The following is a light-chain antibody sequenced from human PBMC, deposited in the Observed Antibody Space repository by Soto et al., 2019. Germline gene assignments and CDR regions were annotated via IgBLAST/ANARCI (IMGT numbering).Light chain of an antibody. J-gene: IGLJ1*01. Sequence: QSALTQPASVSGSPGQSITISCTGTSSDVGSYNLVSWYQQHPGKAPKLMIYEGSKRPSGVSNRFSGSKSGNTASLTISGLQAEDEADYYCCSYAGSSTFEVLGNGTKVT. CDR1: SSDVGSYNL. CDR2: EGS. CDR3: CSYAGSSTFEV. V-gene: IGLV2-23*03.